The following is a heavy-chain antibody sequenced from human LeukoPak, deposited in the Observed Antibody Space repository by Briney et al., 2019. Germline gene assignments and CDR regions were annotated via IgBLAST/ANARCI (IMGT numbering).Heavy chain of an antibody. J-gene: IGHJ3*02. CDR2: IGTAGDT. CDR3: ANLVGGGGNSVRGLAFDI. CDR1: GFPFSSYD. V-gene: IGHV3-13*03. Sequence: GGSLRLSCAACGFPFSSYDMHWVRQATGKGLEWVSAIGTAGDTYYPGSVKGQFTISRDDSKNTLYLQMNSLRAEDTAVYYCANLVGGGGNSVRGLAFDIWGQGTKVSVSS. D-gene: IGHD4-23*01.